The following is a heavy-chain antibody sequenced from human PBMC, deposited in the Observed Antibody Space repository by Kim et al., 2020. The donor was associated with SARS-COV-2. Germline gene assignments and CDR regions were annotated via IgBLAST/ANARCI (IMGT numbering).Heavy chain of an antibody. D-gene: IGHD1-1*01. J-gene: IGHJ6*02. V-gene: IGHV1-3*01. CDR3: ARDTTISLTSYYYGMDV. Sequence: FQGRVTITRDASASTAYMELSSLRSEDTAVYYCARDTTISLTSYYYGMDVWGQGTTVTVSS.